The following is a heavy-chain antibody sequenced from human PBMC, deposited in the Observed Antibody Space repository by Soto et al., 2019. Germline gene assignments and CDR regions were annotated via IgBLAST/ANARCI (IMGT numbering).Heavy chain of an antibody. CDR1: GGSFSDFY. CDR3: ARGAVLMVYAAFDF. J-gene: IGHJ4*02. D-gene: IGHD2-8*01. CDR2: INHSGST. Sequence: QVQLQQWGAGLLKPSETLSLTCAVYGGSFSDFYWSWIRQSPGKGLEWIGEINHSGSTNYNPSLKSQVTISVDTSKNQFSLKLSSVTAADTAVYYCARGAVLMVYAAFDFWGQGTLVTVSS. V-gene: IGHV4-34*01.